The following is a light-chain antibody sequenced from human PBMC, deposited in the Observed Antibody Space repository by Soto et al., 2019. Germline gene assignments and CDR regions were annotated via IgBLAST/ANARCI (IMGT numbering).Light chain of an antibody. CDR2: SNN. CDR3: AALDDSLSGRV. CDR1: SSNIGSHY. V-gene: IGLV1-47*02. Sequence: QSVLTQPPSASGTPGQRVTISCSGSSSNIGSHYVYWYQQLPGTAPKLLIYSNNQRPSGVPDRFSGYKSGTSASLAISGLRSEDEADYYCAALDDSLSGRVFGGGTKVTVL. J-gene: IGLJ3*02.